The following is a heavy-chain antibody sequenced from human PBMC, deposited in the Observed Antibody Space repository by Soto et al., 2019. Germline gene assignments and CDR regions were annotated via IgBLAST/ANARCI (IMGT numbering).Heavy chain of an antibody. Sequence: QVQLVESGGGVVQPGRSLRLSCAASGFTFNNYGIHWVRQAPGKGLEWVAVIWYDGSNRYYADSVKGRFTISRDISKNTVYLQMNSVRAEDSAVYFCARDKLSFDSSGYYGFWGQGTLVTVSS. CDR1: GFTFNNYG. D-gene: IGHD3-22*01. CDR2: IWYDGSNR. CDR3: ARDKLSFDSSGYYGF. V-gene: IGHV3-33*01. J-gene: IGHJ4*02.